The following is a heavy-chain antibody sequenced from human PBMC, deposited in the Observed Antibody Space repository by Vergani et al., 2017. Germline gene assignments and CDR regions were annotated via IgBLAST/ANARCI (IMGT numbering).Heavy chain of an antibody. J-gene: IGHJ5*02. CDR3: ARRVRGWTITLDLGLDP. CDR2: IYYSGST. CDR1: GGSISSGGYY. Sequence: QLQLQESGPGLVKPSETLSLTCTVSGGSISSGGYYWSWIRQHPGKGLEWIGYIYYSGSTYYNPSLKSRVTISVDTSKNQFSLKLSSVTAADTAVYYCARRVRGWTITLDLGLDPWGQGTLVTVSS. D-gene: IGHD6-19*01. V-gene: IGHV4-31*03.